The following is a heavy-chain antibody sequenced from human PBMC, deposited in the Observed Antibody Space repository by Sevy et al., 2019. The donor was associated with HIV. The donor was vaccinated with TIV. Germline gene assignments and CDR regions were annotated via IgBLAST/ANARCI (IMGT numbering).Heavy chain of an antibody. CDR2: SYYSGST. D-gene: IGHD4-17*01. CDR3: ARHDYGDYVDY. Sequence: SETLSLTCTVSGGSISSYYWSWIRLPPGKGLEWIGSSYYSGSTNYNPSLKSRVTISVDTSKNQFSLKLSSVTAADTAVYYCARHDYGDYVDYWGQGTLVTVSS. V-gene: IGHV4-59*12. CDR1: GGSISSYY. J-gene: IGHJ4*02.